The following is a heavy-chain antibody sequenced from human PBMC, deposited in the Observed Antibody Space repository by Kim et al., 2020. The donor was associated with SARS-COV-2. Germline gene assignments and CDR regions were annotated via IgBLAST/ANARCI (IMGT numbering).Heavy chain of an antibody. J-gene: IGHJ3*02. CDR3: TNVPGTTLAFWDDFDI. Sequence: GGSLRLSCAASGFTFSGSAIHWVRQASGKGLEWVGRIRSKANSYATAYSASVKGRFTISRDDSKYTAYLQMNSLKTEDTAVYYCTNVPGTTLAFWDDFDIWGQRDNGHRL. V-gene: IGHV3-73*01. D-gene: IGHD1-1*01. CDR1: GFTFSGSA. CDR2: IRSKANSYAT.